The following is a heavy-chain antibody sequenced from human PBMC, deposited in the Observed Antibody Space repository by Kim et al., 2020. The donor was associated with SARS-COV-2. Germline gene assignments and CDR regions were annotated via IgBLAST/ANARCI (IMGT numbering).Heavy chain of an antibody. CDR3: AGEGIAAAGSDPGSFDP. CDR2: IYYSGST. CDR1: GGPISSYY. J-gene: IGHJ5*02. D-gene: IGHD6-13*01. Sequence: SETLSPTCTVSGGPISSYYWSLIRQPPGKGLEWIGYIYYSGSTNYNPSLKSRVTISVDTSKNQFSLKLSSVTAADTAVYYCAGEGIAAAGSDPGSFDPWGQVTLVTVSS. V-gene: IGHV4-59*01.